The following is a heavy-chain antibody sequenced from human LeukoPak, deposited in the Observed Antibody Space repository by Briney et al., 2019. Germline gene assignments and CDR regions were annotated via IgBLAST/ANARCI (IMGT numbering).Heavy chain of an antibody. CDR3: ASGAGSYEY. D-gene: IGHD1-26*01. V-gene: IGHV3-9*01. CDR1: GFTFDDYA. J-gene: IGHJ4*02. CDR2: ISWNSGSI. Sequence: GGSLRLSCAASGFTFDDYAMHWVRQAPGKGLEWVSGISWNSGSIGYADSVKGRFTISRDNAKNSLYLQMNSLRAEDTALYYCASGAGSYEYWGQGTLVTVSS.